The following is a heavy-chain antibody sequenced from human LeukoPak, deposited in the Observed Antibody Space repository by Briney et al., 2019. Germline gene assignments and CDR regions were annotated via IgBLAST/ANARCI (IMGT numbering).Heavy chain of an antibody. J-gene: IGHJ4*02. CDR1: GFSFNSFE. CDR2: ISSSGSTI. Sequence: GGSLRLSCAASGFSFNSFEMSWVRQAPGKGLEWVSYISSSGSTIYYADSVKGRFTISRDNAKNSLYLQMNSLRAEDTAIYYCARYGYNINRLPFDYWGQGTLVTVSS. V-gene: IGHV3-48*03. CDR3: ARYGYNINRLPFDY. D-gene: IGHD1-14*01.